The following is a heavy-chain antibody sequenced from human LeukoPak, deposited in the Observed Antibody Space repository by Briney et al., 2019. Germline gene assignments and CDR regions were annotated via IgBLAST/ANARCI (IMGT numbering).Heavy chain of an antibody. CDR3: ARQARGFDF. Sequence: PSETLSLTCTVSGGSICGGDYLWRWIRRPPGQGLEWIGYIYYSGSTYYNPSLKSRLTISVDTSKNQFSLRLSSVTAADTAVYYCARQARGFDFWGQGTLVTVSS. CDR2: IYYSGST. J-gene: IGHJ4*02. CDR1: GGSICGGDYL. D-gene: IGHD3-10*01. V-gene: IGHV4-30-4*01.